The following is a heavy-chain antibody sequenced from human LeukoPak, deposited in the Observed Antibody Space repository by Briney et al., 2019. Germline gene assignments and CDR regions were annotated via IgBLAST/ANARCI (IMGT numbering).Heavy chain of an antibody. CDR1: GFTFGDYA. CDR2: IRSKAYGGTT. Sequence: GGSLRLSCTASGFTFGDYAMSWVRQAPGKGLEWVGFIRSKAYGGTTEYAASVKGRFTISRDDSKSIAYLQMNSLKTEDTAVYYCTRADYYGSYYYYMDVWGKGTTVTISS. D-gene: IGHD3-10*01. V-gene: IGHV3-49*04. CDR3: TRADYYGSYYYYMDV. J-gene: IGHJ6*03.